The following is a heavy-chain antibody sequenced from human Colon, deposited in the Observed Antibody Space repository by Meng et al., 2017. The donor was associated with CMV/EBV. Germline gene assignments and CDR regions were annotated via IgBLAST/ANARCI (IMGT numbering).Heavy chain of an antibody. J-gene: IGHJ6*02. CDR3: ARGNTGGDFYFFGLDL. Sequence: GASLKISWSASGFPLSDYYIMWIRQAPGKGLEYVAYISTSGSTVYYADSVMGRLTISRDNINNVVTLHMTSLRGDDAGVYYCARGNTGGDFYFFGLDLWGQGTTVTSP. CDR2: ISTSGSTV. V-gene: IGHV3-11*01. D-gene: IGHD3-10*01. CDR1: GFPLSDYY.